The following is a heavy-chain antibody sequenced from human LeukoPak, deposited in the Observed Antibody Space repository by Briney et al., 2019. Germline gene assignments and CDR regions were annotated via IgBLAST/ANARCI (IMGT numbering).Heavy chain of an antibody. CDR1: GGSISSSSYY. CDR3: ARHPMSPYGLVMDV. J-gene: IGHJ6*03. CDR2: IYYSGST. V-gene: IGHV4-39*01. D-gene: IGHD3-10*01. Sequence: PSETLSLTCTVSGGSISSSSYYWGWIRQPPGKGLEWIGSIYYSGSTYYNPSLKSRFTISVDTSKNQFSLKLSSVTAADTAVYYCARHPMSPYGLVMDVWGKGTTVTVSS.